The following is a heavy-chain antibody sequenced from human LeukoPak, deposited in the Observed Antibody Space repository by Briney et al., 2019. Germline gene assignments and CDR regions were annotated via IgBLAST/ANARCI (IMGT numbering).Heavy chain of an antibody. CDR3: ARFTLSWSYYGMDV. Sequence: SETLSLTCAVYGGSFSGYYWSWIRQHPGKGLEWIGYIYYSGSTYYNPSLKSRVTISVDTSKNQFSLKLSSVTAADTAVYYCARFTLSWSYYGMDVWGQGTTVTVSS. CDR2: IYYSGST. J-gene: IGHJ6*02. V-gene: IGHV4-31*11. CDR1: GGSFSGYY. D-gene: IGHD3-10*02.